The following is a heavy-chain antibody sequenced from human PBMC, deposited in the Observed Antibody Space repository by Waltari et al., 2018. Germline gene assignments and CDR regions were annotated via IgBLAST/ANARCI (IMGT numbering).Heavy chain of an antibody. Sequence: EVQLVESGGGLVQPGGSLKLSCAASGFTFSGSAMHWVRQASGKGREWIGRIRSKPNNYATADAASVEGRFTISRDDSKNTAYLQMNSLKTEDTAVYYCTTLEDFDYWGQGTLVTVSS. J-gene: IGHJ4*02. CDR1: GFTFSGSA. V-gene: IGHV3-73*01. CDR2: IRSKPNNYAT. CDR3: TTLEDFDY.